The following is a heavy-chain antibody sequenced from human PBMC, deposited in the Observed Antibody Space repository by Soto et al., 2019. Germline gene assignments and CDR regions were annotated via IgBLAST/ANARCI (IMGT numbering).Heavy chain of an antibody. Sequence: PSETLSLTCAFSCYSIISGYYWGWIRQPPGKGLEWIGSIYHSGSTYYNPSLKSRVTISVDTSKNQFSLKLSSVTAADTAVYYCARAFWEVVPAAINWFDPWGQGTLVTVSS. D-gene: IGHD2-2*01. CDR1: CYSIISGYY. V-gene: IGHV4-38-2*01. CDR2: IYHSGST. J-gene: IGHJ5*02. CDR3: ARAFWEVVPAAINWFDP.